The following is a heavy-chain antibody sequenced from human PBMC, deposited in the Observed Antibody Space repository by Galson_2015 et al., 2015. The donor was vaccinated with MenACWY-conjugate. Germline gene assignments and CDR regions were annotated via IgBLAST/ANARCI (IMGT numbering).Heavy chain of an antibody. CDR3: TTDYFGQYFFDS. CDR2: IKSKAHSGTP. J-gene: IGHJ4*02. CDR1: GFTFSNDW. V-gene: IGHV3-15*01. Sequence: SLRLSCAASGFTFSNDWMNWVRQAPGKGLEWVGRIKSKAHSGTPDYAAHANGRFTISRDDSRNTVYLEMNGLKAGDTGLYDCTTDYFGQYFFDSWGQGTPVTVSS. D-gene: IGHD2/OR15-2a*01.